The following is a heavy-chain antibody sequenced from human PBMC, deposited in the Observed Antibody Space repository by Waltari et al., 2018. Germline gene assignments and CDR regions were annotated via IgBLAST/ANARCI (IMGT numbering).Heavy chain of an antibody. D-gene: IGHD3-9*01. Sequence: QVQLVQSGAEVKKPGASVRLSCKASGYTFPSYYLNWVRKAPGEGPEWMGGMNPGGGSTSYAQKFQGRVTMSRDTSTSTVYMELSSLRSEDTAVYYCARSRILTGYFPNEEFDNWGQGTLVTVSS. CDR3: ARSRILTGYFPNEEFDN. J-gene: IGHJ4*02. CDR2: MNPGGGST. CDR1: GYTFPSYY. V-gene: IGHV1-46*01.